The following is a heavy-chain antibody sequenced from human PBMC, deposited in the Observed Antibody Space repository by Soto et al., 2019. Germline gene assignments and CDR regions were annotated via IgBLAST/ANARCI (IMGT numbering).Heavy chain of an antibody. CDR1: GYTLTRYD. V-gene: IGHV1-8*01. Sequence: ASVKVSCKASGYTLTRYDINWVRQAPGKGLEWMGWMNPNSGNTGYAQKFQGRVTMTRNTSISTAYMELSSLRSEDTAVYYCARGHGSSPERDNNWFDPWGQGTLVTVSS. J-gene: IGHJ5*02. CDR3: ARGHGSSPERDNNWFDP. D-gene: IGHD6-6*01. CDR2: MNPNSGNT.